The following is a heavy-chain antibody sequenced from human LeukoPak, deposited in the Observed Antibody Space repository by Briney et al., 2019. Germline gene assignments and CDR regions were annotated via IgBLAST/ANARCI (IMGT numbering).Heavy chain of an antibody. J-gene: IGHJ4*02. Sequence: SETLSLTCNVSGGSLTGHYWSWVRQSPERGLEWIGQLYHTGSTHYSPSLRTRFAISVDTSKNKFFLSVKSVTAADTAVYFCAREGRWGMKYFFDFWGQGTLVIVSS. CDR3: AREGRWGMKYFFDF. D-gene: IGHD4-23*01. V-gene: IGHV4-59*11. CDR1: GGSLTGHY. CDR2: LYHTGST.